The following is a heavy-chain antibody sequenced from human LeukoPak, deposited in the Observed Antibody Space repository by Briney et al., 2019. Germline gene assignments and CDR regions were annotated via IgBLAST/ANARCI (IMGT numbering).Heavy chain of an antibody. CDR1: GGTFSSYA. CDR3: AREFSEYGAHQGVSMHY. CDR2: IIPIFGTA. V-gene: IGHV1-69*05. J-gene: IGHJ4*02. Sequence: ASVKVSCKASGGTFSSYAISWVRHAPGQGLEWMGGIIPIFGTANYAQKFQGRVTITTDESTSTAYMELSSLRFEDTAVYYCAREFSEYGAHQGVSMHYWGQGTLVTVSS. D-gene: IGHD4/OR15-4a*01.